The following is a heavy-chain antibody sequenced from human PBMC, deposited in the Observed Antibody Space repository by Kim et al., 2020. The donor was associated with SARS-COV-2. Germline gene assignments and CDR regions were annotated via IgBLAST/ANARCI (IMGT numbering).Heavy chain of an antibody. CDR3: ARVKGDSSGYYSRLDYGMDV. D-gene: IGHD3-22*01. Sequence: SVKVSCKASGGTFSSYAISWVRQAPGQGLEWMGRINPILGIANYAQKFQGRVTITADKSTSTAYMELSSLRSEDTAVYYCARVKGDSSGYYSRLDYGMDVWGQGTTVTVSS. J-gene: IGHJ6*02. CDR2: INPILGIA. V-gene: IGHV1-69*04. CDR1: GGTFSSYA.